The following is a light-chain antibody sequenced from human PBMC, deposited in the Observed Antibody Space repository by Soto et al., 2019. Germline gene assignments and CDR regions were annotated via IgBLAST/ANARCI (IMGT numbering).Light chain of an antibody. J-gene: IGKJ2*01. CDR2: AAS. CDR3: QQYGSSISYT. Sequence: EIVLTQSPGTLSLSPGERATLSCRASQSVSSSYLTWYQQKPGQAPRLLIYAASSRATGIPDRFSGSGSGTDFALTISSLEPEDCAVYYCQQYGSSISYTFGQGTKLEIK. V-gene: IGKV3-20*01. CDR1: QSVSSSY.